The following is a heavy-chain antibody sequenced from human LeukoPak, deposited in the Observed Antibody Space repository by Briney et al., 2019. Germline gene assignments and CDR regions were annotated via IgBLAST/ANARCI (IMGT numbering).Heavy chain of an antibody. V-gene: IGHV4-34*01. Sequence: PSETLSLTCAVYGGSFSGYYWSWIRQPPGKGLEWIGEINHSGSTNYNPSLKSRVTISVDTSKNQFSLKLRSVTAADTAVFYCARESNSPLDYWGQGTLVTASS. CDR3: ARESNSPLDY. J-gene: IGHJ4*02. D-gene: IGHD5-24*01. CDR2: INHSGST. CDR1: GGSFSGYY.